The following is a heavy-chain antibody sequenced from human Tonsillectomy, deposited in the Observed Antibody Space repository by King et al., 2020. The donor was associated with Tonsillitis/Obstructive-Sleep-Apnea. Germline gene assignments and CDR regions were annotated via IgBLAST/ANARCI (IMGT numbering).Heavy chain of an antibody. CDR2: IYSAEST. D-gene: IGHD4-17*01. J-gene: IGHJ4*02. CDR1: GFAVSRNY. V-gene: IGHV3-53*01. CDR3: ARSPTVTTSFYFDY. Sequence: VQLVESGGGLIQPGGSLRLSCAASGFAVSRNYMSWVRRAPGKGLEWVSVIYSAESTYYAGSGKGRFTISRDNSKNTLYLEMNSLRAEDTAVYYCARSPTVTTSFYFDYWGQGTLVTVAS.